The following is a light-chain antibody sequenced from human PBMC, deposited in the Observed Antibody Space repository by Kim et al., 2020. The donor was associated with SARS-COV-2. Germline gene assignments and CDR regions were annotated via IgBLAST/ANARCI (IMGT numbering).Light chain of an antibody. CDR1: QSVSSN. CDR3: QQYENWPIT. Sequence: EIVMTQSPSSLSVSPEDRATLSCRASQSVSSNLAWYQQKPGQAPSLLIYDASTRATGIPARFSGSGSGTEFTLTISSLQPEDFAVYYCQQYENWPITFGGGTKVDIK. J-gene: IGKJ4*01. CDR2: DAS. V-gene: IGKV3-15*01.